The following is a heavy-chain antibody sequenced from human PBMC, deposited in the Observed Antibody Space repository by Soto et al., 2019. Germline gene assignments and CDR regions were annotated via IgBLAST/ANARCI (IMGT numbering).Heavy chain of an antibody. V-gene: IGHV4-30-4*01. D-gene: IGHD2-2*01. Sequence: SETLSLTCTVSGGSISSGDYYWSWIRQPPGKGLEWIGYIYYSGSTYYNPSLKSRVTISVDTSKNQFSLKLSSVTAADTAAYYCARGFGRYCSSTSCLHYYGMDVWGQGTTVTVSS. CDR2: IYYSGST. CDR1: GGSISSGDYY. J-gene: IGHJ6*02. CDR3: ARGFGRYCSSTSCLHYYGMDV.